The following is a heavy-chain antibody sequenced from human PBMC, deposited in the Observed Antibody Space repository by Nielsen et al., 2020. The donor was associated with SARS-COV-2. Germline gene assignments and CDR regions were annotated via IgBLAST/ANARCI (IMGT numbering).Heavy chain of an antibody. V-gene: IGHV3-15*05. CDR3: ATSVDYDFWSGQAGGGY. Sequence: WIRQPPGKGLEWVGRIKSKTDGGTTDYAAPVKGRFTISRDDSKNTLYLQMNSLRAEDTALYHCATSVDYDFWSGQAGGGYWGQGTLVTVSS. CDR2: IKSKTDGGTT. D-gene: IGHD3-3*01. J-gene: IGHJ4*02.